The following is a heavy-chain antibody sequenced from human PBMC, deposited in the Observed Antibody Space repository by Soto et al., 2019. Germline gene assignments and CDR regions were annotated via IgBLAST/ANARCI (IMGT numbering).Heavy chain of an antibody. V-gene: IGHV1-3*01. Sequence: ASVKVSCKASGYTFTSYAMHWVRQAPGQRLEWMGWINAGNGNTKYSQKLQGRVTMTTDTSTSTAYMELRSLRSDDTAVYYCARGLTRTPSYYYYYGMDFWGQGTTVTVSS. CDR1: GYTFTSYA. CDR3: ARGLTRTPSYYYYYGMDF. CDR2: INAGNGNT. J-gene: IGHJ6*02.